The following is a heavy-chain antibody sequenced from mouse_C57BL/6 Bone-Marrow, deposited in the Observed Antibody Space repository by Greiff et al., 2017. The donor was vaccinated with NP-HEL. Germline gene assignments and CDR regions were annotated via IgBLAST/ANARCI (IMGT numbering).Heavy chain of an antibody. CDR1: GFTFSDFY. CDR3: ARDAMDY. Sequence: EVMLVESGGGLVQSGRSLRLSCATSGFTFSDFYMEWVRQAPGKGLEWIAASRNKANDYTTEYSASVKGRFIVSRDTSQSILYLQMNALRAEDTAIDYCARDAMDYWGQGTSVTVSS. V-gene: IGHV7-1*01. CDR2: SRNKANDYTT. J-gene: IGHJ4*01.